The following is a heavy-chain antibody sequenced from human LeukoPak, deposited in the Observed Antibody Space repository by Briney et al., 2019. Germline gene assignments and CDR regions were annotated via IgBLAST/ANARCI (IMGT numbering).Heavy chain of an antibody. CDR2: IYYSGST. J-gene: IGHJ4*02. D-gene: IGHD3-9*01. Sequence: SETLSLTCTVSGDSLSTYYWSWIRQPPGKGLEWIGSIYYSGSTYYNPSLKSRVTISVDTSKNQFSLKLSSVTAADTAVYYCARIPYGRFDSPPYFDYWGQGTLVTVSS. CDR1: GDSLSTYY. V-gene: IGHV4-39*07. CDR3: ARIPYGRFDSPPYFDY.